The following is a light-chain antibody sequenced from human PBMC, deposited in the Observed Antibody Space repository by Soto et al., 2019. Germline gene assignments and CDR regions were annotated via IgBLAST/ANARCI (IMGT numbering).Light chain of an antibody. V-gene: IGKV2-28*01. CDR3: MQALQTQYT. CDR2: LGS. Sequence: DIVITHSPLSLPVTPGEPASISCRSSQSLLHSNGYNYLDWYLQKPGQSPQLLIYLGSNRASGVPDRFSGSGSGTDFTLKISRVEAEDVGVYYCMQALQTQYTFGQGTKVDIK. J-gene: IGKJ2*01. CDR1: QSLLHSNGYNY.